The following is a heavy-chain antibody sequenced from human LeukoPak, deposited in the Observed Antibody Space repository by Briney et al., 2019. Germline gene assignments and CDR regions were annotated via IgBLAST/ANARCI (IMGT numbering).Heavy chain of an antibody. CDR3: ARAYPSSSTD. CDR2: INHSGST. Sequence: SETLSLTCAVYGGSFSGYYWSWVRQPPGKGLEWIGEINHSGSTHYNPSLKSRVTISQDTSQNQFSLRLSSVTAADTAVYYCARAYPSSSTDWGQGILVTVSS. D-gene: IGHD2-2*01. CDR1: GGSFSGYY. V-gene: IGHV4-34*01. J-gene: IGHJ4*02.